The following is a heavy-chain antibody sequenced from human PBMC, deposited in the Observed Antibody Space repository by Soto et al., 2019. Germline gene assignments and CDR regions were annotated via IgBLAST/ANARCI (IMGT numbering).Heavy chain of an antibody. CDR2: IYYSGST. CDR3: ARKGLYCSGGSCYSWFDP. CDR1: GGSISSGGYY. D-gene: IGHD2-15*01. Sequence: QVQLQESGPGLVKPSQTLSLTCTVSGGSISSGGYYWSWIRQHPGKGLEWIGYIYYSGSTYYNPSXKSRVTISVDXXKXQXSLKLSSVTAADTAVYYCARKGLYCSGGSCYSWFDPWGQGTLVTVSS. J-gene: IGHJ5*02. V-gene: IGHV4-31*03.